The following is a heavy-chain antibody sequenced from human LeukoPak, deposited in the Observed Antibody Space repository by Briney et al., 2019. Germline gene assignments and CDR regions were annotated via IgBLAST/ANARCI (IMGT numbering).Heavy chain of an antibody. CDR3: ARDYGSGWAYFDS. CDR1: DGAVTSGDSY. V-gene: IGHV4-30-4*01. J-gene: IGHJ4*02. Sequence: PSETLSLTCSVSDGAVTSGDSYWTWIRQPPGKGLEWIGYMYYSGSSYYNPSLKSRVTISVDTSKNQFSLNLNSVTAADTAVYYCARDYGSGWAYFDSWGQGTLVTVSS. CDR2: MYYSGSS. D-gene: IGHD6-19*01.